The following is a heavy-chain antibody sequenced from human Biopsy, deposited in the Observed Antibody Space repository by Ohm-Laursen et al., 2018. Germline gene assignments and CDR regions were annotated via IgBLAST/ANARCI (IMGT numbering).Heavy chain of an antibody. CDR3: ARDPRYGYGSYFDY. Sequence: SGKVSCKASGYTFTGYDMHWVRQAPGQGLVRMGWINPNSGVTNYAQRFQGRVTMTRDTSISTAYMEMSRLRSDDTAVYYCARDPRYGYGSYFDYWGQGTLVAVSS. V-gene: IGHV1-2*02. CDR1: GYTFTGYD. J-gene: IGHJ4*02. CDR2: INPNSGVT. D-gene: IGHD3-10*01.